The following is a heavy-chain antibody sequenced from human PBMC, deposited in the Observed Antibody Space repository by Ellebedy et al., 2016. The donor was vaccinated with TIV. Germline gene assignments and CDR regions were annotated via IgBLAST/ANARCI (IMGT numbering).Heavy chain of an antibody. CDR1: AASISSSNYY. J-gene: IGHJ5*02. CDR3: ARHLYFEDAGFDP. D-gene: IGHD3-9*01. Sequence: SETLSLTXTVSAASISSSNYYWGWLRQPPGKGLEGIGNIHYSGSTYYNPSLKTRVTISVDTSKNQFSLKLRSVTAADTAMYFCARHLYFEDAGFDPWGQGTLVTVSS. V-gene: IGHV4-39*01. CDR2: IHYSGST.